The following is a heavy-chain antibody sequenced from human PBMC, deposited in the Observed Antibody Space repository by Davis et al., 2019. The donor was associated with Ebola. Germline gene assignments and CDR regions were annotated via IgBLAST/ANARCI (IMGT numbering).Heavy chain of an antibody. CDR1: GFTFSGSA. D-gene: IGHD3-9*01. CDR3: TAEYFDWLLWDY. CDR2: IRSKANSYAT. J-gene: IGHJ4*02. V-gene: IGHV3-73*01. Sequence: GESLKISCAASGFTFSGSAMHWVRQASGKGLEWVGRIRSKANSYATAYAASVKGRFTISRDDSKNTLYLQMNSLKTEDTAVYYCTAEYFDWLLWDYWGQGTLVTVSS.